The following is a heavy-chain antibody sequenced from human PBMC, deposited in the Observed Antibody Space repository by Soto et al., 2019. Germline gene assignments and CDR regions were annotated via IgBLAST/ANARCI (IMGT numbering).Heavy chain of an antibody. V-gene: IGHV3-7*03. D-gene: IGHD7-27*01. CDR2: INYGGSDK. J-gene: IGHJ5*02. CDR3: ARWADGDSVDR. Sequence: GGSLRLSCAASGFTFNTSGMTWVRQAPGKGLEWVANINYGGSDKWYVDSVRGRFAISRDNAKNSLYLQMNSLRVEDTAVYYCARWADGDSVDRWGQGTLVTVSS. CDR1: GFTFNTSG.